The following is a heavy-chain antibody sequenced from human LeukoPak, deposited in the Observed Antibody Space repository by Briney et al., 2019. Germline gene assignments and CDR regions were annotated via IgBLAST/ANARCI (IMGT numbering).Heavy chain of an antibody. CDR1: GGSISSYY. CDR3: ARRRLYDSGRFD. Sequence: SETLSLTCTVSGGSISSYYWSWIRQPPGKGLEWLGTLYHRGNTFYNPSLKGRVSISVDTSKNHFSLNVTSVTPADTAVYFCARRRLYDSGRFDWGQGTLVTVSS. J-gene: IGHJ4*02. CDR2: LYHRGNT. D-gene: IGHD3-10*01. V-gene: IGHV4-59*08.